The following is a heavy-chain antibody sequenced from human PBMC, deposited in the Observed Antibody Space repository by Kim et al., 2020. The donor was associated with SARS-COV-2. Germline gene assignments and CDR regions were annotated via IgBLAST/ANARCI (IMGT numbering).Heavy chain of an antibody. V-gene: IGHV4-59*01. Sequence: SETLSLTCTVSGGSISSYYWSWIRQPPGKGLEWIGYIYYSGSTNYNPSLKSRVTISVDTSKNQFSLKLSSVTAADTAVYYCARAYYYDSSGYYYYFDYWGQGTLVTVSS. J-gene: IGHJ4*02. CDR1: GGSISSYY. CDR2: IYYSGST. D-gene: IGHD3-22*01. CDR3: ARAYYYDSSGYYYYFDY.